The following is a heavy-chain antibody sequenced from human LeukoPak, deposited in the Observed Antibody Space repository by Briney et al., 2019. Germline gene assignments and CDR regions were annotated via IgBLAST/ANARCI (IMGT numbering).Heavy chain of an antibody. D-gene: IGHD3-10*01. V-gene: IGHV3-74*01. CDR2: IDNEGTTI. CDR3: ARVSGLGMNEYYQH. Sequence: GGSLRLSCEASGLTFSNSWMHWVRQAPGKGLVWVSRIDNEGTTISYADSVKGRFTISRDNAKNTLYLQMNSLRAEDTAVYYCARVSGLGMNEYYQHWGQGTLVTVAS. CDR1: GLTFSNSW. J-gene: IGHJ1*01.